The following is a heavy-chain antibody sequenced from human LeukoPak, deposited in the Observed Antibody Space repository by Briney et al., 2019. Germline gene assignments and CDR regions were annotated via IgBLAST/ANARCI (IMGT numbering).Heavy chain of an antibody. CDR3: ARRAYSSGWSIPTTFDY. Sequence: PSETLSLTCTVSGGSISSSSYYWGWIRQPPGKGLEWIGSIYYSGSTYYNPSLKSRVTISVDTSKNQFSLKLSSVTAADTAVYYCARRAYSSGWSIPTTFDYWGQGTLVTVSS. D-gene: IGHD6-19*01. V-gene: IGHV4-39*07. J-gene: IGHJ4*02. CDR2: IYYSGST. CDR1: GGSISSSSYY.